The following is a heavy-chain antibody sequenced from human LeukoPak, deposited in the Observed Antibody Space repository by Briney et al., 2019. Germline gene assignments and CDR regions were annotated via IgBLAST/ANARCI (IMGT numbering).Heavy chain of an antibody. J-gene: IGHJ4*02. CDR3: AKDPYSSGWYDY. CDR1: GFTFSSYA. Sequence: GRSLRLSCAASGFTFSSYAMSWVRQAPGKGLEWVSAISGSGGSTYYADSVKGRFTISRDNSKNTLYLQMNSLRAEDTAVYYCAKDPYSSGWYDYWGQGTLVTVSS. D-gene: IGHD6-19*01. V-gene: IGHV3-23*01. CDR2: ISGSGGST.